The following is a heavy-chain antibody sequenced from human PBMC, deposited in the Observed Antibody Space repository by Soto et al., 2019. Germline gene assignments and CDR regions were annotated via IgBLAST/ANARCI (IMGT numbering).Heavy chain of an antibody. D-gene: IGHD2-2*01. CDR1: GFTFSSYN. Sequence: GSLRLSCAASGFTFSSYNMNWVRQAPGKGLEWVSYISSSGSTIYYADSVKGRFTISRDNAKNSLYLQMNSLRDEDTAVYYCARGGRYCSSTSCYFRDYWGQGTLVTVSS. CDR3: ARGGRYCSSTSCYFRDY. CDR2: ISSSGSTI. V-gene: IGHV3-48*02. J-gene: IGHJ4*02.